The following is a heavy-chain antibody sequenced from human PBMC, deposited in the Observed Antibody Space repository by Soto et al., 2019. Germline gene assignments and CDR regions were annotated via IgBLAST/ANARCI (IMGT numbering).Heavy chain of an antibody. D-gene: IGHD3-10*01. V-gene: IGHV4-31*04. CDR2: IFSSGNT. J-gene: IGHJ3*01. CDR1: GASLSSDDYY. Sequence: QVRLQESGPGLVKPSQTLSLTCTVSGASLSSDDYYWSWIRQYPGGGLEWIAYIFSSGNTYYSPPRKSRVTTSVDKSKNQFSLNVTSVTVADTAVYYCAGDRRGAFGFDVWGKGTMVTVSS. CDR3: AGDRRGAFGFDV.